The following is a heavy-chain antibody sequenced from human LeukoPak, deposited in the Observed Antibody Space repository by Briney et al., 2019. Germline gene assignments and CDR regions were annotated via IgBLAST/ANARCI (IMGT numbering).Heavy chain of an antibody. Sequence: PGGSLRLSCAASGFTFSDYYMSWSRQAPGKGLEWVSYISSSGSTIYYADSVKGRFTISRDNAKNSLYLQMNSLRAEDTAVYYCARERAVRYFDWYLTGYFDYWGQGTLVTVSS. D-gene: IGHD3-9*01. CDR1: GFTFSDYY. J-gene: IGHJ4*02. V-gene: IGHV3-11*01. CDR2: ISSSGSTI. CDR3: ARERAVRYFDWYLTGYFDY.